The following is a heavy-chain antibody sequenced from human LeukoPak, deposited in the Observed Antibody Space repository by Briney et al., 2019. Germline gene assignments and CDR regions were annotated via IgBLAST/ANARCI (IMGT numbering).Heavy chain of an antibody. CDR3: ARESHGYSYEW. J-gene: IGHJ4*02. V-gene: IGHV4-39*07. Sequence: SETLSLTCTVSGGSISSSSYYWGWIRQPPGKGLEWIGSIYYSGSTYYNPSLKSRVTMSVDTSKNQFSLKLSSVTAADTAVYYCARESHGYSYEWWGQGTLVTVSS. CDR1: GGSISSSSYY. CDR2: IYYSGST. D-gene: IGHD5-18*01.